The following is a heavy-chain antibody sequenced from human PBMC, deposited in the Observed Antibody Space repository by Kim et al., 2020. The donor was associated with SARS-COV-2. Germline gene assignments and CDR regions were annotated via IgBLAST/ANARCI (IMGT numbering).Heavy chain of an antibody. CDR2: ISYSGIT. Sequence: SETLSLTCSVSGASITSDYWSWIRLAPGKGLEWIAYISYSGITSYNPSLQSRVTVSLDTSENHFSLKLTSVTDADTALYYCALLRPYSSNLPNLIESWGQGTLVTVSS. CDR1: GASITSDY. V-gene: IGHV4-59*13. J-gene: IGHJ4*02. D-gene: IGHD2-8*01. CDR3: ALLRPYSSNLPNLIES.